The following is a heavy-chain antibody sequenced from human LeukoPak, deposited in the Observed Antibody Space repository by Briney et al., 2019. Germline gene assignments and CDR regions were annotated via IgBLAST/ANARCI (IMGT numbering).Heavy chain of an antibody. CDR1: GYTFTSYY. CDR2: INPSGGST. CDR3: ARVVVPAAPNDAFDI. V-gene: IGHV1-46*01. D-gene: IGHD2-2*01. J-gene: IGHJ3*02. Sequence: ASVKVSCKASGYTFTSYYMRWVRQAPGQGLEWMGIINPSGGSTSYAQKFQGRVTMTRDMSTSTVYMELSSLRSEDTAVYYCARVVVPAAPNDAFDIWGQGTMVTVSS.